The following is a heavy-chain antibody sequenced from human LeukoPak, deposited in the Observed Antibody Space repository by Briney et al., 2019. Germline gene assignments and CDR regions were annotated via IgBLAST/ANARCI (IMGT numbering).Heavy chain of an antibody. J-gene: IGHJ3*02. CDR3: ARWLGNGFDM. CDR1: GYSVSSNSY. Sequence: SETLSLTCVVSGYSVSSNSYWAWIRQSPGKGLEWIGSIHHGGNTYYNPSLMRRVSMSIDMSKNQCSLDPSSVTAADTAVFYCARWLGNGFDMWGQGTMVTVSS. V-gene: IGHV4-38-2*01. D-gene: IGHD6-19*01. CDR2: IHHGGNT.